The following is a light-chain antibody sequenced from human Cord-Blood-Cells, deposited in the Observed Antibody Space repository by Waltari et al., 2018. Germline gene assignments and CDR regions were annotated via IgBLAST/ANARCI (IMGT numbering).Light chain of an antibody. CDR3: CSYAGSYTVV. Sequence: QSALTQPPPVSGSPGQSVTISCTGTSSDVGGYNSVSWYQQHPGKAPKLMIYDVSKRPSGVPDRFSGSKSGNTASLTISGLQAEDEADYYCCSYAGSYTVVFGGGTKLTVL. V-gene: IGLV2-11*01. CDR1: SSDVGGYNS. J-gene: IGLJ2*01. CDR2: DVS.